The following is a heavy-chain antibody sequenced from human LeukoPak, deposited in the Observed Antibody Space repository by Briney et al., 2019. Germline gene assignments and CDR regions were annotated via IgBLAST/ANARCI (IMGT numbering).Heavy chain of an antibody. Sequence: PSETLSLTCTVSGGSMNSYYWSWIRQSPGKGLEWIGYIYYNGNTNYNPSLKSRVTISVDTSKNQFSLKLSSVTAADTAVYYCARESGDIVVVPAALRRGDYFDYWGQGTLVTVSS. CDR2: IYYNGNT. J-gene: IGHJ4*02. V-gene: IGHV4-59*12. CDR3: ARESGDIVVVPAALRRGDYFDY. CDR1: GGSMNSYY. D-gene: IGHD2-2*01.